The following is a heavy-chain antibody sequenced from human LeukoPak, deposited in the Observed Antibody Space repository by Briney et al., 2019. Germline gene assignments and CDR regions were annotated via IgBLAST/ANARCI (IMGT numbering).Heavy chain of an antibody. CDR1: GGSFSGYY. CDR2: IYYSGST. J-gene: IGHJ6*02. V-gene: IGHV4-34*09. Sequence: SETLSLTCAVYGGSFSGYYWSWIRQPPGKGLEWIGYIYYSGSTYYNPSLKSRVTISVDTSKNQFSLKLSSVTAADTAVYYCAREPSLDGMDVWGQGTTVTVSS. CDR3: AREPSLDGMDV.